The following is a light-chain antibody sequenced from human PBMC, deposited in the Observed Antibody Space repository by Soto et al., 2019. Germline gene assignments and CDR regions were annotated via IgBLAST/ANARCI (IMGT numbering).Light chain of an antibody. CDR2: WAS. J-gene: IGKJ1*01. CDR3: QQYYSIPWT. CDR1: QNILYSSNNKNY. V-gene: IGKV4-1*01. Sequence: DIVMTQSPDSLAVSLGERATINCKSSQNILYSSNNKNYLAWYQHKLGQPPRLLIYWASTRDSGVPYRFSGSGSGTDFTLTINSLQPEDVAVYYCQQYYSIPWTFGQGTKVEIK.